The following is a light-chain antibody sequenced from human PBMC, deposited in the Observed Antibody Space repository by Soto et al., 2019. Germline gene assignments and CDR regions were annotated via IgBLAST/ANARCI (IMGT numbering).Light chain of an antibody. Sequence: QSALTQPASVSGSPGQSITISCTGTSSDVGGYNYVSWYQQHPGKAPKLMIYEVSNRPSWVSNRFSGSKSGNTASLTISGLQAEDEADYYCSSYTSSSTPWVFGGGTQLTVL. J-gene: IGLJ3*02. CDR2: EVS. CDR3: SSYTSSSTPWV. CDR1: SSDVGGYNY. V-gene: IGLV2-14*01.